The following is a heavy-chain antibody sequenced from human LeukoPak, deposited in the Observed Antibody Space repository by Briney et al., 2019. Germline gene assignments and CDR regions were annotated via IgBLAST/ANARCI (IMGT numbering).Heavy chain of an antibody. J-gene: IGHJ4*02. V-gene: IGHV3-21*01. CDR2: ISGSSSYL. CDR1: GFTFSSYS. CDR3: ARATTPALAVAGNY. D-gene: IGHD6-19*01. Sequence: PGGSLRLSCAASGFTFSSYSMNWVRQAPGKGLEWVSSISGSSSYLSYADSVMGRFSISRDNAKNSLYLQMDSLRAEDTAVYYCARATTPALAVAGNYWGQGTLVTVSS.